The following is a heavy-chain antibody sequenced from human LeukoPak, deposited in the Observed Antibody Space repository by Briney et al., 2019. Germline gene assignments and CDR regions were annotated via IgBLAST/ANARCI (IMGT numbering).Heavy chain of an antibody. D-gene: IGHD5-12*01. J-gene: IGHJ4*02. CDR1: GDSISSSSYY. Sequence: SETLSLTCTVSGDSISSSSYYWRRIRQPPGKGLEWIGSIYYSGSTYYNPSLKSRVTISVDTSKTQFSLKLSSVTAADTAVYYCARTYSGYDYGLPNFDYWCQGTLVTVSS. V-gene: IGHV4-39*01. CDR3: ARTYSGYDYGLPNFDY. CDR2: IYYSGST.